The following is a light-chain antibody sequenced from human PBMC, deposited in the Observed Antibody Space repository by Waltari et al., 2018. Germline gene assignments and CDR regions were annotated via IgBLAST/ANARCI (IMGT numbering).Light chain of an antibody. Sequence: QSALTQPPSVSGSPGLSVTISCTGTSSDVGNYNHVSWYQQSPGTAPKLIIYEVTNRPSGVPDRFSGSKSGNTASLTISGLQAEDESDYYCSSSTSSITWVFGGGTKLTVL. J-gene: IGLJ3*02. CDR3: SSSTSSITWV. CDR1: SSDVGNYNH. CDR2: EVT. V-gene: IGLV2-18*02.